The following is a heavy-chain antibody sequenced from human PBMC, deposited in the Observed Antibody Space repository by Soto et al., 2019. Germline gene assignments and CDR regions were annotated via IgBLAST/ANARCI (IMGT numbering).Heavy chain of an antibody. Sequence: PSETLSLTCCDSGGSINSYWWSWIRQPAGKGLEWIGRVYSSGTTAYNPSLNSRATLSVETSTNQSSLELCSVPAADTAVYYCARDIGSYAYGEGYWGQGIQVTVSS. CDR1: GGSINSYW. CDR2: VYSSGTT. D-gene: IGHD3-10*01. V-gene: IGHV4-4*07. J-gene: IGHJ4*02. CDR3: ARDIGSYAYGEGY.